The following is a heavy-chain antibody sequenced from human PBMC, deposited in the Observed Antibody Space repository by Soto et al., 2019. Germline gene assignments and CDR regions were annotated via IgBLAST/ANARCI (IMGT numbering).Heavy chain of an antibody. CDR1: GFTFSTYA. CDR2: ISGSGVST. V-gene: IGHV3-23*01. CDR3: AKSPGMYYYDSSGYYHYDY. D-gene: IGHD3-22*01. J-gene: IGHJ4*02. Sequence: GGSLRLSCAASGFTFSTYAMAWVRQAPGKGLEWVSAISGSGVSTYYADSVKGRFTISRDNSKNTLYLQMNSLRAEDTAVYYCAKSPGMYYYDSSGYYHYDYWRQGTLVTVSS.